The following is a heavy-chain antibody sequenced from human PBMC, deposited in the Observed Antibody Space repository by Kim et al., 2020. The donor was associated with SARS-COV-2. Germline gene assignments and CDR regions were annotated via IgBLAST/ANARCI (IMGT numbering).Heavy chain of an antibody. CDR1: GYTFTTYA. CDR3: ARDLGDGYNYGVDV. CDR2: INTNTGNP. V-gene: IGHV7-4-1*02. Sequence: ASVKVSCKASGYTFTTYAINWVRQAPGQGLEWMGWINTNTGNPTYAQGFTGRFVFSLGTSVRTAYLRISSLKAEDTAVYYCARDLGDGYNYGVDVWGQGTTVTVSS. J-gene: IGHJ6*02. D-gene: IGHD3-3*01.